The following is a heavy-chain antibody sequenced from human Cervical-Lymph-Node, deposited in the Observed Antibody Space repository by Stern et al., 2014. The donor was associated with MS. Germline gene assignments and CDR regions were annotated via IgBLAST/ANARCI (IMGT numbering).Heavy chain of an antibody. CDR3: GRVSYGGGECYSKRLDR. CDR2: IDPSDSYT. V-gene: IGHV5-10-1*01. D-gene: IGHD2-15*01. CDR1: GYSFTSFW. J-gene: IGHJ2*01. Sequence: EVQLVESGAEVKKPGESLRISCKGSGYSFTSFWITWVRQMPGKGLEWMGRIDPSDSYTAYSPSFQGHVTISTDKSISTAYPGRKNLKAGDPAMYYGGRVSYGGGECYSKRLDRGGRGPRVTVSS.